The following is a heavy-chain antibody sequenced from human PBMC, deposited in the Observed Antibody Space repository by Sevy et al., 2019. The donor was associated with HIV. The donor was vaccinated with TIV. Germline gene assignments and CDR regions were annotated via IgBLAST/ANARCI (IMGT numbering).Heavy chain of an antibody. Sequence: GGSLRLSCAASGFTIRTYNMNWVRQAPGKGLEWVGRIKSRPDGGTTDYAAPVKGRFTISRDDSKNTLYLQMNSLKTEDTGVYYCSTDPIIVLLVTDGMDVWGQGTTVTVSS. CDR3: STDPIIVLLVTDGMDV. V-gene: IGHV3-15*01. CDR2: IKSRPDGGTT. D-gene: IGHD2-8*01. CDR1: GFTIRTYN. J-gene: IGHJ6*02.